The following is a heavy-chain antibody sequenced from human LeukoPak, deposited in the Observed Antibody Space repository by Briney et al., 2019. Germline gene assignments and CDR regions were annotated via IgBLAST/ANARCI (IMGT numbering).Heavy chain of an antibody. CDR3: ATDSSSRIQLWTPLKY. CDR2: ISGSGGST. V-gene: IGHV3-23*01. CDR1: GFTFSSYA. D-gene: IGHD5-18*01. Sequence: GGSLRLSCAASGFTFSSYAMSWVRQAPGKGLEWVSAISGSGGSTYYADSVKGRFTISRDNPKNTLYLQMNSPRPEDTAVYYCATDSSSRIQLWTPLKYWGQGTLVTDSS. J-gene: IGHJ4*02.